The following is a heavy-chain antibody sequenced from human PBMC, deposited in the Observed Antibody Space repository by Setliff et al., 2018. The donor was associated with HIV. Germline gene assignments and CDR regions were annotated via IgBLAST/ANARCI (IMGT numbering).Heavy chain of an antibody. V-gene: IGHV3-21*04. CDR2: ISSSSTYI. D-gene: IGHD3-22*01. CDR1: GSTFTTYS. Sequence: PEGSLRLSCADSGSTFTTYSMNWVRQAPGKGLEWVSSISSSSTYIDYADSVKGRFTISRDNAKNSLYLQMNGLRAEDTAVYYCARARSGTLDSSGYYYWNYYYYMDVWGKGTTVTVSS. J-gene: IGHJ6*03. CDR3: ARARSGTLDSSGYYYWNYYYYMDV.